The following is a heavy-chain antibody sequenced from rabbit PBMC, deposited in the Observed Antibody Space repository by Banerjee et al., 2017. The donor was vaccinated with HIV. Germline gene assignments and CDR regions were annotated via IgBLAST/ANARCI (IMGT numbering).Heavy chain of an antibody. Sequence: QEQLVESGGGLVQPEGSLTLTCKASGFDFSSNTMCWVRQAPGKGLEWIGYITYGGSAYYASWAKGRFTISRTSSTTVALQMTSLTAADTATYFCARDLAGVIGWNFNLWGPGTLVTVS. CDR2: ITYGGSA. J-gene: IGHJ4*01. CDR1: GFDFSSNT. CDR3: ARDLAGVIGWNFNL. V-gene: IGHV1S47*01. D-gene: IGHD4-1*01.